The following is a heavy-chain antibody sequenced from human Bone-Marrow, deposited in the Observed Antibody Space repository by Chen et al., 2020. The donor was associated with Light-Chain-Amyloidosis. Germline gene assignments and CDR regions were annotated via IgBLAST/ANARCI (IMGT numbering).Heavy chain of an antibody. CDR3: VSDNNAFDV. J-gene: IGHJ3*01. Sequence: QVQLVQAGAEVKKPGASVKVSGKASGYIFTTFYMHWVRQAPGQGLEWMGMVFPSDGSTSYAQEFQDRVTMTSDTSTRTIYMDLSSLRSDDTAMYYCVSDNNAFDVWGHGTMVTVSS. CDR1: GYIFTTFY. V-gene: IGHV1-46*01. CDR2: VFPSDGST.